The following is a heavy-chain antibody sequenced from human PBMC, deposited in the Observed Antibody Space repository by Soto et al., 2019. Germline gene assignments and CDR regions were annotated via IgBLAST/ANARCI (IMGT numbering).Heavy chain of an antibody. D-gene: IGHD2-2*01. CDR1: GGSISSSNW. V-gene: IGHV4-4*02. J-gene: IGHJ5*02. CDR2: IYHSGST. CDR3: ARGGYCSSTSCYGFDP. Sequence: SETLSLTCGVSGGSISSSNWWSWVRQPPGKGLEWIGEIYHSGSTNYNPSLKSRVTISVDMSKNQFSLKLSSVTAADTAVYYCARGGYCSSTSCYGFDPWGQGTMVT.